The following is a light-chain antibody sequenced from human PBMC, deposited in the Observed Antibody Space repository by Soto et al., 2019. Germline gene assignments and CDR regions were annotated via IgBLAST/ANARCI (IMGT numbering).Light chain of an antibody. CDR3: QQYDSFPLA. CDR2: EAS. Sequence: DIPMTQSPPTLSASVGDRVTITCRASQTIDNWLAWYQQKPGEGPKILVYEASTLQSGVPSRFSGSGSGTKFTLPITNLQPDDFATYYCQQYDSFPLAFGGGTKVEIK. V-gene: IGKV1-5*03. J-gene: IGKJ4*01. CDR1: QTIDNW.